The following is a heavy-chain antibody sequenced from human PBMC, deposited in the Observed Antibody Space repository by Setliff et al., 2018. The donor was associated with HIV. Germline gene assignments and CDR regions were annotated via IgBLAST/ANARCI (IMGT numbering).Heavy chain of an antibody. CDR2: IYPNSGGT. D-gene: IGHD3-3*01. J-gene: IGHJ6*02. Sequence: ASVKVSCKASGYTFTAYYMHWVRQAPGQGLEWMGWIYPNSGGTKYAQKFQGRVTMTRDTSISTAYMELSRLRSDDTAVYYCARDVRDGFEEWFSTLDDGMDVWGQGTTVTVSS. V-gene: IGHV1-2*02. CDR3: ARDVRDGFEEWFSTLDDGMDV. CDR1: GYTFTAYY.